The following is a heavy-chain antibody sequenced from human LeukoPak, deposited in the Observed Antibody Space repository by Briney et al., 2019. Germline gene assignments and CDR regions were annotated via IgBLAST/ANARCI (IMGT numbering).Heavy chain of an antibody. CDR2: IIPILGTA. V-gene: IGHV1-69*05. J-gene: IGHJ5*02. CDR3: ARGSGLRFLEWLFPNDP. D-gene: IGHD3-3*01. CDR1: GGTFSSYA. Sequence: GSSVKVSCKASGGTFSSYAISWVRQAPGQGFEWMGGIIPILGTANYAQKFQGRVTITTDESTSTAYMELSSLRSEDTAVYYCARGSGLRFLEWLFPNDPWGQGTLVTVSS.